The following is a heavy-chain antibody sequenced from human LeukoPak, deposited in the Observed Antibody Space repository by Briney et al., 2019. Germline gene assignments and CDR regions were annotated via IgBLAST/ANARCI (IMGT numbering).Heavy chain of an antibody. CDR3: AKEYDSGGYYADY. J-gene: IGHJ4*02. V-gene: IGHV3-23*01. CDR2: ISGSGGST. CDR1: GFTFSSYA. D-gene: IGHD3-22*01. Sequence: GGSLRLSCAASGFTFSSYAMSWVRQAPGKGLEWVSAISGSGGSTYYADSVKGRFTISRDNSKNTLYLQMSSLRAGDTAVYYCAKEYDSGGYYADYWGQGTLVTVSS.